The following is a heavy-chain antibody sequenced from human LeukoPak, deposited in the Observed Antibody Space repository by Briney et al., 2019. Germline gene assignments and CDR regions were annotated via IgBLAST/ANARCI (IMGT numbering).Heavy chain of an antibody. CDR3: AKGAKRLGYCSGGTRYSNYDYYYMDV. D-gene: IGHD2-15*01. Sequence: GGSLRLSCAASGFTFSTFAMIWVRQPPGKGLEWVSSIFPSGGEIHYADSVKGRFTISRDNSKNTLYLQMNSLRAEDTAAYYCAKGAKRLGYCSGGTRYSNYDYYYMDVWGKGTTVTISS. J-gene: IGHJ6*03. CDR2: IFPSGGEI. V-gene: IGHV3-23*01. CDR1: GFTFSTFA.